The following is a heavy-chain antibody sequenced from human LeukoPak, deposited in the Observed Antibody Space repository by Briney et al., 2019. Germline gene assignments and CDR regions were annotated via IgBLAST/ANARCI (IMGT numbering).Heavy chain of an antibody. CDR2: ISGSGDRT. CDR3: AKDFIGIVADALDI. Sequence: GGSLRLSCAASGFTFSSDVMKWGRQAPGRGVEWGSSISGSGDRTYYADSMKGRFTISRDNSKNTLHLQITSLTVEDTAVYYCAKDFIGIVADALDIWGQGTMVTVSS. V-gene: IGHV3-23*01. CDR1: GFTFSSDV. D-gene: IGHD3-16*02. J-gene: IGHJ3*02.